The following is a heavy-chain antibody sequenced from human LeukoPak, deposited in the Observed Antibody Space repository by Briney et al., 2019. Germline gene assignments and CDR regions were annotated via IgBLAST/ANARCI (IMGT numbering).Heavy chain of an antibody. CDR1: GWTFTDYY. CDR2: INPYSCGT. D-gene: IGHD3-22*01. CDR3: ARDAVSLNYYDSSGYFP. V-gene: IGHV1-2*02. J-gene: IGHJ3*01. Sequence: VSCMACGWTFTDYYLHWLRQAPAQGREGMGWINPYSCGTNYAQKFQRSVTMTRDTSISTAYMELSRLRSDDTAVYYCARDAVSLNYYDSSGYFPWGQGTMVTVSS.